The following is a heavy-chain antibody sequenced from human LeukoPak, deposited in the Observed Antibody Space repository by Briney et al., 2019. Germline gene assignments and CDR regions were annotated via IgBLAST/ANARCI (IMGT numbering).Heavy chain of an antibody. CDR2: IRYDRSDK. J-gene: IGHJ4*02. V-gene: IGHV3-30*02. Sequence: GGSLRLSCAASGFTFSSYGTHWVRQAPGKGLEWVAFIRYDRSDKYYADSVKGRFTIFRDNSKNTLYLQMNSLRDEDTAVYYCAKDVVFGGSSGVRYFDYWGQGTLVTVSS. D-gene: IGHD3-22*01. CDR1: GFTFSSYG. CDR3: AKDVVFGGSSGVRYFDY.